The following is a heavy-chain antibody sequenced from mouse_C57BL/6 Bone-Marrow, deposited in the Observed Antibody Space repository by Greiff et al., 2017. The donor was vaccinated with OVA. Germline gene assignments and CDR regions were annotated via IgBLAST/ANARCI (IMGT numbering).Heavy chain of an antibody. CDR1: GYTFTDYA. D-gene: IGHD2-4*01. CDR3: AREGIYYDYGDCWFAY. CDR2: ISTYYGDA. V-gene: IGHV1-67*01. Sequence: QVQLKESGAELVRPGASVTLSCKGSGYTFTDYAMHWVKQSHAKSLEWIGVISTYYGDASYNQKFKDKATMTVDKSSSTAYMELARLTSEDAAVDYCAREGIYYDYGDCWFAYWGQGTLVTVSA. J-gene: IGHJ3*01.